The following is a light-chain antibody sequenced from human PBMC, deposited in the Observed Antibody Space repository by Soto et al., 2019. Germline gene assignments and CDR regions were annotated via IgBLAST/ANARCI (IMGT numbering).Light chain of an antibody. V-gene: IGKV1-5*03. CDR1: QSISRL. CDR3: QQYNSYPLT. J-gene: IGKJ5*01. CDR2: KAS. Sequence: DIPMTQSPSTLSASVGDRVIITCRASQSISRLLAWYQQKPGRAPTLLIYKASTLESGVPSRFSGSGSGTEFSLTINSLQPDDFATYYCQQYNSYPLTFGQGTRLDIK.